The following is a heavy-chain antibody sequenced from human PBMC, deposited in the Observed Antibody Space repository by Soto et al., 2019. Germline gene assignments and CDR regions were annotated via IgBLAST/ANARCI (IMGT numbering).Heavy chain of an antibody. CDR1: GGSISSGGHY. Sequence: SETLSLTCAVSGGSISSGGHYWSWIRQHPGKGLEFMGYISYSGTTYYNPSLKSRLTLLIDTSENQFSLKLRSVTAADTAVYYCAAVNIGVAVHNWFDPWGPGTMLTV. V-gene: IGHV4-31*11. CDR2: ISYSGTT. CDR3: AAVNIGVAVHNWFDP. D-gene: IGHD6-19*01. J-gene: IGHJ5*02.